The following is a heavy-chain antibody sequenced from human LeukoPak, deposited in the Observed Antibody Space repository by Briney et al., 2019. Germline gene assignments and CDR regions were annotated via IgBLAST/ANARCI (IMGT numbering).Heavy chain of an antibody. V-gene: IGHV3-64*01. CDR1: GFTFSSSA. CDR2: ISGNGGRT. D-gene: IGHD2-21*02. J-gene: IGHJ2*01. Sequence: GGSLRLSCAASGFTFSSSAMHWVRQAPGKGLEYVSAISGNGGRTYYANSVKGRFTISRDNSKNTVFLQMGSLRTEGMAVYYCARGEPDCAGDCPYWYLDLWGRGTLVTVSS. CDR3: ARGEPDCAGDCPYWYLDL.